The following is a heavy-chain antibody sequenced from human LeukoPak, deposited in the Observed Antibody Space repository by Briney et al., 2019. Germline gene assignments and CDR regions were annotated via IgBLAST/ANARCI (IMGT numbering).Heavy chain of an antibody. J-gene: IGHJ4*02. Sequence: PGGSLRLSCAASGFTFSNYVMGWVRQDSGKGLQWVSIINGSGSFTSYADSVKGRLTISRGNSKNTLYLQMNSLRAEDTAVYYCAKGSYYDSSGSFYFDYWGQGTLVTVSS. CDR2: INGSGSFT. CDR3: AKGSYYDSSGSFYFDY. V-gene: IGHV3-23*05. D-gene: IGHD3-22*01. CDR1: GFTFSNYV.